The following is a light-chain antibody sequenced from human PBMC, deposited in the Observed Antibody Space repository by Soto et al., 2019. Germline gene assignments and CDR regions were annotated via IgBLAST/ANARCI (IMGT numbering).Light chain of an antibody. V-gene: IGLV2-14*01. Sequence: QSALTQPPSVSGSPGQSITISCTGKSKDVGGYNFVSWYQQYPGKAPKLMIHDVTSRPSGVSNRFSGSKSGTTASLTISGLQAEDEADYYCCSYASSTSYVFGTGTKVTVL. CDR1: SKDVGGYNF. CDR3: CSYASSTSYV. J-gene: IGLJ1*01. CDR2: DVT.